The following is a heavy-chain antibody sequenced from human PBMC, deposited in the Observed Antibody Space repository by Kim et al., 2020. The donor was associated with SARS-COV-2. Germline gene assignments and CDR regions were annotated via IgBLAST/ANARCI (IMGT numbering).Heavy chain of an antibody. Sequence: ASVKVSCKASGYTFTSYAMHWVRQAPGQRLEWMGWINAGNGNTKYSQKFQGRVTITRDTSASTAYMELSSLRSEDTAVYYCATVLLWFGYNWFDPWGQGTLVTVSS. CDR2: INAGNGNT. V-gene: IGHV1-3*01. CDR3: ATVLLWFGYNWFDP. J-gene: IGHJ5*02. D-gene: IGHD3-10*01. CDR1: GYTFTSYA.